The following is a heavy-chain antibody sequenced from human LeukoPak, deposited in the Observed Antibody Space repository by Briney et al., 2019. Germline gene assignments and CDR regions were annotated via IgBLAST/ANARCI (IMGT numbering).Heavy chain of an antibody. D-gene: IGHD3-3*01. V-gene: IGHV3-23*01. CDR2: ISGNGGST. CDR1: GFSFSIYA. J-gene: IGHJ5*01. Sequence: PGGSLRLSCEASGFSFSIYAMSWVRQAPGKGLEWVSSISGNGGSTYYANSVKGRFTIARDNSKNTLYMGMNSLTEENTALYYCVKGGQRYDFWRFDFWGRGTLVTVSS. CDR3: VKGGQRYDFWRFDF.